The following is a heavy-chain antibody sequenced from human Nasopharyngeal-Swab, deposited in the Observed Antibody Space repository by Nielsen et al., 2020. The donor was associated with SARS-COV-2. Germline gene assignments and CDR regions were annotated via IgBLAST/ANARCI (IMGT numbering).Heavy chain of an antibody. CDR1: GDTFTNSA. Sequence: SVKVSCKTSGDTFTNSAISWLRQAPGHGLEWMGGIVPALGLPNYAQKFRGRVTISADRSTTTSYLELSSLRSEDTAIYYCAREGEYGAYDAPDYWGQGTLVTVSS. CDR2: IVPALGLP. D-gene: IGHD5-12*01. CDR3: AREGEYGAYDAPDY. V-gene: IGHV1-69*10. J-gene: IGHJ4*02.